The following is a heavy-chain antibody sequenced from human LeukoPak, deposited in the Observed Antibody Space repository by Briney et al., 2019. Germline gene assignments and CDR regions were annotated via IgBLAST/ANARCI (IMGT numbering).Heavy chain of an antibody. J-gene: IGHJ4*02. D-gene: IGHD1-26*01. CDR1: GFTFSDYY. Sequence: GGSLRLSCAASGFTFSDYYMSWIRQAPGKGLEAPGKGLEWVSTISASGHATYYPDSVRGRFTISRDNSKSTLHLQMDSLRAEDSALYYCAKWPEGATPKFHHWGQGTLVTVSS. CDR2: ISASGHAT. CDR3: AKWPEGATPKFHH. V-gene: IGHV3-23*01.